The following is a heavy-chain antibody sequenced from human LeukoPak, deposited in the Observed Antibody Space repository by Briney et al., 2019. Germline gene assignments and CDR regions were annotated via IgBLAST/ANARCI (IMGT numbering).Heavy chain of an antibody. D-gene: IGHD4-23*01. V-gene: IGHV3-53*01. CDR1: GFTVSSNF. CDR3: VRGTTVATLYSFDY. J-gene: IGHJ4*02. Sequence: GGSLRLSCAVSGFTVSSNFMSWVRQAPGKGLEWVSVLFSGGTPHYADSVKGRFTISRDKSKNTLFLQMNSLRVEDTAVYYCVRGTTVATLYSFDYWGQGTLVTVSS. CDR2: LFSGGTP.